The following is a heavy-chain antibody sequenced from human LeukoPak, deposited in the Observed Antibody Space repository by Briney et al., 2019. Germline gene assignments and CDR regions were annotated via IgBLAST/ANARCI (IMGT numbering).Heavy chain of an antibody. CDR1: GFTFSSNY. CDR3: TRELH. J-gene: IGHJ4*02. Sequence: PGGSSRLSRAASGFTFSSNYMSWVRQAPGKGLEWGSIMYSGGSTYYADSVKGRSTISRDHSKNTLYLQMNSLGVEHTAVYYCTRELHWGQGTLVTVSS. CDR2: MYSGGST. D-gene: IGHD1-26*01. V-gene: IGHV3-66*02.